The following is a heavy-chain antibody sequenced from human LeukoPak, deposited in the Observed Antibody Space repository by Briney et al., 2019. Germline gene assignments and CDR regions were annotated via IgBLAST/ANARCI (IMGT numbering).Heavy chain of an antibody. J-gene: IGHJ4*02. CDR2: ISSSGGST. Sequence: PGESLRLSCAASGFTFSSYDMSWIRQAPGKGLEWVSHISSSGGSTYYADSVKGRFTISRDNSKNTLYLQMNSLRAEDTAVYYCAKRQLVLDYWGQGTLVTVSS. CDR3: AKRQLVLDY. D-gene: IGHD6-6*01. CDR1: GFTFSSYD. V-gene: IGHV3-23*01.